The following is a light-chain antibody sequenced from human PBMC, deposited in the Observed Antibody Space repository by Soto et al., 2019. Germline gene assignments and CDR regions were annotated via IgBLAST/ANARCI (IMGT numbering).Light chain of an antibody. V-gene: IGLV2-14*01. CDR2: EVR. CDR1: SSDIGSYNY. Sequence: QSVLTQPASVSGSPGQSITISCIVTSSDIGSYNYVAWYQQFPGKTPKLVIYEVRNRPSGVSFRFSGSKSGNTASLTISGLQAEDEADYYCISYRGSDTSYVFGTGTKVTVL. CDR3: ISYRGSDTSYV. J-gene: IGLJ1*01.